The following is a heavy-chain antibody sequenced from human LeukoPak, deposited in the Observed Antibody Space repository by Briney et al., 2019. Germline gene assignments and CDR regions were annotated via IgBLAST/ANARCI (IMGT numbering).Heavy chain of an antibody. CDR2: IYYSGST. D-gene: IGHD3-22*01. Sequence: PSETLSPTCTVSGGSISSGGYYWSWIRQHPGKGLEWIGYIYYSGSTYYNPSLKSRVTISVDTSKNQFSLKLSSVAAADTAVYYCAKDKGDYDRLFDYWGQGTLVTVSS. CDR1: GGSISSGGYY. V-gene: IGHV4-31*03. CDR3: AKDKGDYDRLFDY. J-gene: IGHJ4*02.